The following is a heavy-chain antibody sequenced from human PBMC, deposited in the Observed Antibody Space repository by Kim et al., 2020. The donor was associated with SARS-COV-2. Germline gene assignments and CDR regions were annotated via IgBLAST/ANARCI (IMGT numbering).Heavy chain of an antibody. CDR2: IYYSGST. D-gene: IGHD3-9*01. CDR3: ARALRPHLTVAHFDY. J-gene: IGHJ4*01. Sequence: SETLSLTCTVPGGSVSSGSYYWSWIRQPPGKGLEWIAYIYYSGSTSYNPSLKSRLTISVDTSKNQFSLKLSSVTAADTAVYYCARALRPHLTVAHFDYWG. CDR1: GGSVSSGSYY. V-gene: IGHV4-61*01.